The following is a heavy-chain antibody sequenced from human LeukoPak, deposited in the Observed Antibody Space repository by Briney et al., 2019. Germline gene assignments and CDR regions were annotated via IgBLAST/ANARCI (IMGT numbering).Heavy chain of an antibody. CDR2: INHSGST. V-gene: IGHV4-34*01. D-gene: IGHD3-16*02. CDR3: ARRVITFGGVVVTYFDY. CDR1: GGSFSGYY. J-gene: IGHJ4*02. Sequence: SETLSLTCAVYGGSFSGYYWSWIRQPPGKGLEWIGEINHSGSTNYDPSLKGRVTISVDTSKNQFSLKLSSVTAADTAVYYCARRVITFGGVVVTYFDYWGQGTLVTVSS.